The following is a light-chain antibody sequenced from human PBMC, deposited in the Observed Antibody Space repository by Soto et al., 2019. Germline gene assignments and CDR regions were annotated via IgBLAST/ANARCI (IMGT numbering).Light chain of an antibody. V-gene: IGKV3-15*01. Sequence: EIVLTQSPATLSLSPGERATLSCRASQSVSSNLSWYQQQPGQAPRLLIYGASTRATGIPARSSGSGSGTEFTLTISRLQSEDFAVYYCQQYNTWPLTFGEGTKVDIK. CDR2: GAS. CDR3: QQYNTWPLT. J-gene: IGKJ1*01. CDR1: QSVSSN.